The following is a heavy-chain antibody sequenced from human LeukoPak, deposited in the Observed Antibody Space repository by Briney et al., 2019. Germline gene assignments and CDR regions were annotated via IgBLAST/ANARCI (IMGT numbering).Heavy chain of an antibody. Sequence: GGSLRLSCAASGFTFSSYAMTWVRQAPGKGLEWVSTISGSGSTYYADSVKGRFTISRDNSKNTLYLQMNSLRAEDTAVYHCAKSLYSGSYTFDYWGQGTLVTVSS. CDR3: AKSLYSGSYTFDY. CDR1: GFTFSSYA. J-gene: IGHJ4*02. CDR2: ISGSGST. V-gene: IGHV3-23*01. D-gene: IGHD1-26*01.